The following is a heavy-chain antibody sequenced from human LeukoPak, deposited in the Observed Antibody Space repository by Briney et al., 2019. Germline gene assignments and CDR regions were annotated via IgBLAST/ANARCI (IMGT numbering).Heavy chain of an antibody. CDR2: IIPIFGTA. CDR3: ARGRRYYYYYMDV. Sequence: GASVKVSCKASGGTFSSYAISWVRQAPGQGLEGMGGIIPIFGTANYAQKFQGRVTITRNTSISTAYMELSSPRSEDTAVYYCARGRRYYYYYMDVWGKGTTVTVSS. J-gene: IGHJ6*03. CDR1: GGTFSSYA. V-gene: IGHV1-69*05.